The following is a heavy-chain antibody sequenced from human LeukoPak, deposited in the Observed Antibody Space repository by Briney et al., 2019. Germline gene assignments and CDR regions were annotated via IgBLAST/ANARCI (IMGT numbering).Heavy chain of an antibody. Sequence: SETLSLTCAVYGGSFSGYYWSWIRQPPGKGLEWIGEINHSRSTNYNPSLKSRVTISVDTSKNQFSLKLSSVTAADTAVYYCAREVNCSGGSCYAISLYGMDVWGQGTTVTVSS. CDR1: GGSFSGYY. CDR2: INHSRST. CDR3: AREVNCSGGSCYAISLYGMDV. V-gene: IGHV4-34*01. D-gene: IGHD2-15*01. J-gene: IGHJ6*02.